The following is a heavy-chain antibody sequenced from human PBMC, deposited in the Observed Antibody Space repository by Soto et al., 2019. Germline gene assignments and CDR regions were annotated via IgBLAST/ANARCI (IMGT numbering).Heavy chain of an antibody. CDR2: ISGTGGST. CDR3: AKDRLGGNFDY. J-gene: IGHJ4*02. V-gene: IGHV3-23*01. CDR1: GFTFNNYA. Sequence: GGSLRLSCAASGFTFNNYAMNWVRQAPGRGLEWVATISGTGGSTYYADSVKGRFTISRDNSKNTLYLQMNSLRVEDTAVYYCAKDRLGGNFDYWGQGTQVTVSS.